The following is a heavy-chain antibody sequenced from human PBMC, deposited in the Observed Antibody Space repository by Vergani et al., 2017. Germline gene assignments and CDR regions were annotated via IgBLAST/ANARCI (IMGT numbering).Heavy chain of an antibody. CDR3: ARGQDDMLTGRWAYYYYGMDV. CDR2: IIPIFGTA. D-gene: IGHD3-9*01. Sequence: QVQLVQSGAEVKKPGSSVKVSCKASGGTFSSYAISWVRQAPGQGLEWMGGIIPIFGTANYAQKFQGRVTITADESTSTAYMELSSLRSEDTAVYYCARGQDDMLTGRWAYYYYGMDVWGQGTTVTVSS. J-gene: IGHJ6*02. CDR1: GGTFSSYA. V-gene: IGHV1-69*01.